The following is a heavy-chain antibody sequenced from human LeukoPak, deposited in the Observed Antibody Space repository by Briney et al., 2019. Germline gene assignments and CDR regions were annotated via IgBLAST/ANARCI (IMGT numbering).Heavy chain of an antibody. Sequence: KTGGSLRLSCAASGSTFSSYSMNWVRQAPGKGLKWVSSISSSSSYIYYADSVKGRFTISRDNAKNSLYLQMNSLRAEDTAVYYCARDDILTGYSDYWGQGNLVTVSS. CDR3: ARDDILTGYSDY. CDR2: ISSSSSYI. D-gene: IGHD3-9*01. J-gene: IGHJ4*02. CDR1: GSTFSSYS. V-gene: IGHV3-21*01.